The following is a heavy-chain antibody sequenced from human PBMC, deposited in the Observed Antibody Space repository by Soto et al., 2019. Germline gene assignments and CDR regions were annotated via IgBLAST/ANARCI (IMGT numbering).Heavy chain of an antibody. CDR1: GYSFPSYW. J-gene: IGHJ4*02. CDR3: ATGANFYYDTSCY. D-gene: IGHD3-22*01. Sequence: GESLKISCKGSGYSFPSYWITWVRQMPGKGLEWMGIIDPGDSDTRYSPSFQGQVTISADKSISTLYLQMTSLRPDDTAVYYCATGANFYYDTSCYWGQGTLVTVSS. V-gene: IGHV5-51*01. CDR2: IDPGDSDT.